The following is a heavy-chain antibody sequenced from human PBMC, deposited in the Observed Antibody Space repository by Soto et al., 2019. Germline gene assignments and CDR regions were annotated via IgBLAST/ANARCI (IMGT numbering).Heavy chain of an antibody. D-gene: IGHD2-21*02. V-gene: IGHV4-31*03. CDR1: GGSISSGGYY. Sequence: QVQLQESGPGLVKPSQTLSLTCTVSGGSISSGGYYWSWIRQHPGKGLEWIGYIYYSGSTYYNPSLQSRVTISVDTSKNQFSLKLSSVTAADTAVYYCARDNLGVTSHNWFDPWGQGTLVTVSS. J-gene: IGHJ5*02. CDR3: ARDNLGVTSHNWFDP. CDR2: IYYSGST.